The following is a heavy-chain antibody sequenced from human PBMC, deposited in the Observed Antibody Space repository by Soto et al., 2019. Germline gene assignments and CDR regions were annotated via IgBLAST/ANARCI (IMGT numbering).Heavy chain of an antibody. D-gene: IGHD6-19*01. Sequence: GGSLRLSCAASGFTFSSYAMSWVRQAPGKGLEWVSAISGSGGSTYYADSGKGRFTISRDNSKNTLYLQMNSLRAEDTAVYYCAKEPGYSSGWYITYYFDYWGQGTLVTVSS. J-gene: IGHJ4*02. CDR3: AKEPGYSSGWYITYYFDY. V-gene: IGHV3-23*01. CDR2: ISGSGGST. CDR1: GFTFSSYA.